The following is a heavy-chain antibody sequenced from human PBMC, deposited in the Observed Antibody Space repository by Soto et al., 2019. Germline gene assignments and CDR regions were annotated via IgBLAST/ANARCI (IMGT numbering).Heavy chain of an antibody. Sequence: EVQLVESGGGLIQPGGSLRLSCAVSGFTVSNNYMSWVRQATGKGLEGVSVIYSGGYTAYGDSVKGRFTISRDNSKNTQLLQRKARRADDTAVYFWAPHPGGGGYWGQGTLVTVSS. D-gene: IGHD3-10*01. CDR3: APHPGGGGY. CDR1: GFTVSNNY. CDR2: IYSGGYT. J-gene: IGHJ4*02. V-gene: IGHV3-53*01.